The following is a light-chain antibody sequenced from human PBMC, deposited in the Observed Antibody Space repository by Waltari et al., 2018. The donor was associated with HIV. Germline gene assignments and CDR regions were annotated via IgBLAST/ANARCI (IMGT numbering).Light chain of an antibody. CDR2: EVS. J-gene: IGLJ2*01. Sequence: QSALTQPASVSGSPGQSITISCTGTSSDIGSYNLVSWYQHHPGKAPKLMIYEVSQRPAGVSFRFSGSKSGNSPSLTISGLQAEDEGDYYCCSYAGNSFVVFGGGTKLTVL. CDR1: SSDIGSYNL. CDR3: CSYAGNSFVV. V-gene: IGLV2-23*02.